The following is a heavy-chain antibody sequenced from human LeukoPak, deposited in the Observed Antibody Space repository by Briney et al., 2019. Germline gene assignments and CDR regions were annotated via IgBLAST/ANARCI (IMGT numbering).Heavy chain of an antibody. CDR3: AGARGKFGDFDY. V-gene: IGHV4-61*05. J-gene: IGHJ4*02. CDR1: GGSISSSTYY. CDR2: IYYSGST. Sequence: SETLSLTCTVSGGSISSSTYYWGWIRQPPGKGLEWIGYIYYSGSTNYNPSLKSRVTISVDTSKNQFSLKLSSVTAADTAVYYCAGARGKFGDFDYWGQGTLVTVSS. D-gene: IGHD3-10*01.